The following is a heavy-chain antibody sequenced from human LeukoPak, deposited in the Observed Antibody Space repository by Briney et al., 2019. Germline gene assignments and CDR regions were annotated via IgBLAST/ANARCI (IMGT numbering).Heavy chain of an antibody. Sequence: SVKVSCKASGGTFSSYAISWVRQAPGQGPEWKGGIIPIFGTANYAQKFQGRVTITKDESTSTAYIELSSLRSEDTAVYYCARASSESIAARPYWFDPWGQGTLVTVSS. CDR2: IIPIFGTA. D-gene: IGHD6-6*01. CDR3: ARASSESIAARPYWFDP. CDR1: GGTFSSYA. V-gene: IGHV1-69*05. J-gene: IGHJ5*02.